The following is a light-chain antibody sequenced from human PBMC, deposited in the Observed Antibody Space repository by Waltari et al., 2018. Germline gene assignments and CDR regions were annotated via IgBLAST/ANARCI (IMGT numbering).Light chain of an antibody. CDR1: QSVSSIH. Sequence: EVVLTQSPGTLSVSPGERATLSCRASQSVSSIHLAWYQQKPGQAPRRLIYATSSRATGIPDRFSGSGSGTDFTLTISRLEPEDFAVYYCQYYGSSYTFGGGTKVEI. CDR3: QYYGSSYT. V-gene: IGKV3-20*01. CDR2: ATS. J-gene: IGKJ4*01.